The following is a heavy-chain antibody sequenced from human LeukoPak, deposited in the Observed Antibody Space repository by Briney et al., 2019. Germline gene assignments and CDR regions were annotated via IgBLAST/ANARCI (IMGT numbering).Heavy chain of an antibody. CDR1: GFTFSSYW. V-gene: IGHV3-7*04. D-gene: IGHD6-13*01. Sequence: GGSLRLSCAASGFTFSSYWMSWVRQAPGKGLEWVANIKQDGSEKYYVDSVKGRFTISRDNAKNSLYLQMNSLRPEDTAVYYCARDKAAGGRVRFDPWGQGTLVTVSS. J-gene: IGHJ5*02. CDR3: ARDKAAGGRVRFDP. CDR2: IKQDGSEK.